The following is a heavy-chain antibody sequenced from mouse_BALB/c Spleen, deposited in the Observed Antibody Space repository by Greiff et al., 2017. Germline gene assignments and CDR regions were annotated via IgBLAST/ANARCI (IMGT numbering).Heavy chain of an antibody. V-gene: IGHV14-3*02. CDR1: GFNIKDTY. CDR3: ARSEVTTAMDY. D-gene: IGHD2-3*01. CDR2: IDPANGNT. J-gene: IGHJ4*01. Sequence: LVESGAELVKPGASVKLSCTASGFNIKDTYMHWVKQRPEQGLEWIGRIDPANGNTKYDPKFQGKATITADTSSNTAYLQLSSLTSEDTAVYYCARSEVTTAMDYWGQGTSVTVSS.